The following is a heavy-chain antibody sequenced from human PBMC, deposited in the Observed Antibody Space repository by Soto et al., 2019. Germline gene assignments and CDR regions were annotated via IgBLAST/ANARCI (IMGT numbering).Heavy chain of an antibody. CDR1: GFTFSSYA. CDR3: AKGGIGWFDP. J-gene: IGHJ5*02. CDR2: ISYDGGNT. D-gene: IGHD2-21*01. Sequence: GGSLRLSCAASGFTFSSYAMNWVRQAPGRGLEWVSTISYDGGNTYYPHSVKGRFTISRDNSKNTLYLQMNSLRAEDAAVYYCAKGGIGWFDPWGQGTMVTV. V-gene: IGHV3-23*01.